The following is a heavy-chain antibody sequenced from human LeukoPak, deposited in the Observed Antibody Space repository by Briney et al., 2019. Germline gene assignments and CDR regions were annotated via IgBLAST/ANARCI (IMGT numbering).Heavy chain of an antibody. CDR2: IWYDGSNK. CDR1: GFTFSRYG. Sequence: GGSLRLSCAASGFTFSRYGMHWVRQAPGKGLEWVAVIWYDGSNKYYADSVKGRFTISRDNSKNTLYLQMNSLRTEDTAVYYCARASQQLVLYNWFDPWGQGTLVTVSS. V-gene: IGHV3-33*01. J-gene: IGHJ5*02. CDR3: ARASQQLVLYNWFDP. D-gene: IGHD6-13*01.